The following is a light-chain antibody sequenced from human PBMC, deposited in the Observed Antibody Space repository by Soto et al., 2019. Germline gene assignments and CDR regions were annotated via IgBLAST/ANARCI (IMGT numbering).Light chain of an antibody. V-gene: IGKV1-5*01. J-gene: IGKJ4*01. CDR2: DAS. CDR1: QTISNW. CDR3: QHYNSHSAHA. Sequence: DIQMTQSPSTLSASIGDRVTITCRASQTISNWLAWYQQKPGKPPRLLIYDASRSQTGVPSRFSGIGSGTEFTLPITSLQPDDVATYYCQHYNSHSAHAFGGGSKVELK.